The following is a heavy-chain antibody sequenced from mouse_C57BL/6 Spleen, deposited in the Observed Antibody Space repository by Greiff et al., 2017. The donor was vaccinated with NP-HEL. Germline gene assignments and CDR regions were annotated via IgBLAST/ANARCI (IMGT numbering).Heavy chain of an antibody. D-gene: IGHD2-5*01. CDR2: IYPRDGST. J-gene: IGHJ4*01. V-gene: IGHV1-78*01. Sequence: QVQLQQSDAELVKPGASVKISCKVSGYTFTDYTIHWMKQRPEQGLEWIGYIYPRDGSTKYNEKFKGKATLTADKSSSTAYMQLNSLTSEDSAVYFFAREGAYYSNYGAMDYWGQGTSVTVSS. CDR1: GYTFTDYT. CDR3: AREGAYYSNYGAMDY.